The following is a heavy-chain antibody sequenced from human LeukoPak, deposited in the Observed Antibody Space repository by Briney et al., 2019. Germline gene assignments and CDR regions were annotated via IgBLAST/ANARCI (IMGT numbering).Heavy chain of an antibody. CDR1: GFTFSSNA. V-gene: IGHV3-23*01. Sequence: AGGSLRLSCAASGFTFSSNAMTWVRQAPGKGLECVSAITGSGGTTYYADSVKGRFTISRDNSKNTLYLQMNSLRAEDTAVYYCAKDRVPLAARPLHFDYWGQGTLVTVSS. J-gene: IGHJ4*02. D-gene: IGHD6-6*01. CDR3: AKDRVPLAARPLHFDY. CDR2: ITGSGGTT.